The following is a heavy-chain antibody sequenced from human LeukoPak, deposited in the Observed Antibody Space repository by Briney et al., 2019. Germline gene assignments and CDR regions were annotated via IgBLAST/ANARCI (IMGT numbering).Heavy chain of an antibody. V-gene: IGHV1-18*01. J-gene: IGHJ3*02. CDR2: ISAYNGNT. CDR3: ARDYRYSGLRRADAFDI. Sequence: GASVKVSCKASGYTFTSYGISWVRQAPGQGLEWMGWISAYNGNTNYAQKLQGRVTMTTDTSTSTAYMELRSLRSDDTAVYYCARDYRYSGLRRADAFDIWGQGTMVTVSS. D-gene: IGHD2-21*01. CDR1: GYTFTSYG.